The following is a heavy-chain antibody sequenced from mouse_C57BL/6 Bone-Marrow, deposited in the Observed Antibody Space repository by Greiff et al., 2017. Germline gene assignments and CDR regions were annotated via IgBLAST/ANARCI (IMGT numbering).Heavy chain of an antibody. V-gene: IGHV1-64*01. CDR1: GYTFTSYW. CDR2: IHPNSGST. CDR3: ARSGGNYHYYAMDY. Sequence: VQLQQPGAELVKPGASVKLSCKASGYTFTSYWMHWVKQRPGQGLEWIGMIHPNSGSTNYNEKFKSKATLTVEKSSSKAYMQLSSLTSEDSAVYYCARSGGNYHYYAMDYWGQGTSVTVSS. J-gene: IGHJ4*01. D-gene: IGHD2-1*01.